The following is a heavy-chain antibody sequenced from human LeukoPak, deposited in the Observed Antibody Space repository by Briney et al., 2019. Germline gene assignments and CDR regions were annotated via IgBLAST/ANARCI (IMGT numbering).Heavy chain of an antibody. CDR3: ARDFGWLSGFDN. J-gene: IGHJ4*02. Sequence: GGSLRLSCAASGFTFSSYAIHWVRQAPGKGLEWVAIISYDGTNKYYADSVRGRFTISRDNSKNTLYLQMNSLRTEGTAVYYCARDFGWLSGFDNWGQGTLVTVSS. CDR1: GFTFSSYA. V-gene: IGHV3-30-3*01. D-gene: IGHD3-9*01. CDR2: ISYDGTNK.